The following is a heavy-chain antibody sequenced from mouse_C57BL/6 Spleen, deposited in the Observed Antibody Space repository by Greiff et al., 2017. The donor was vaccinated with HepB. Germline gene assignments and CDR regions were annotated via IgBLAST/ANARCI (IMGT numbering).Heavy chain of an antibody. D-gene: IGHD2-4*01. CDR1: GYTFTDYY. V-gene: IGHV1-76*01. CDR3: ARDDYDSWFAY. Sequence: VKLVESGAELVRPGASVKLSCKASGYTFTDYYINWVKQRPGQGLEWIARIYPGSGNTYYNEKFKGKATLTAEKSSSTAYMQLSSLTSEDSAVYFCARDDYDSWFAYWGQGTLVTVSA. CDR2: IYPGSGNT. J-gene: IGHJ3*01.